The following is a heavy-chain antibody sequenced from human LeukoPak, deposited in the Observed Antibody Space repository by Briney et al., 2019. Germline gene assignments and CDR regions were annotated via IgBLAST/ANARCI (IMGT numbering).Heavy chain of an antibody. Sequence: ASVKVSCKASGYTFTGYYMHWVRQAPGQGLEWMGWISAYNGNTNYAQKLQGRVTMTTDTSTSTAYMELRSLRSDDTAVYYCARGDPDAFDIWGQGTMVTVSS. CDR3: ARGDPDAFDI. CDR2: ISAYNGNT. J-gene: IGHJ3*02. V-gene: IGHV1-18*04. CDR1: GYTFTGYY.